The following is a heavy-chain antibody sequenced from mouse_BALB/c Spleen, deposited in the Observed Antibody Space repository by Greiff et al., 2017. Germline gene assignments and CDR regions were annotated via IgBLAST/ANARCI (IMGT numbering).Heavy chain of an antibody. CDR1: GFTFSSYA. Sequence: EVKLQESGGGLVKPGGSLKLSCAASGFTFSSYAMSWVRQTPEKRLEWVATISSGGSYTYYPDSVKGRFTISRDNAKNTLYLQMSSLRSEDTAMYYCARQGPRDAMDYWGQGTSVTVSS. CDR3: ARQGPRDAMDY. J-gene: IGHJ4*01. V-gene: IGHV5-9-3*01. CDR2: ISSGGSYT.